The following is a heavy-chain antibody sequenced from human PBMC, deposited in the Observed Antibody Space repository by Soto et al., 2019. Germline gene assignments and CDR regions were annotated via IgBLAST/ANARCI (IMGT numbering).Heavy chain of an antibody. CDR3: AAGGGYNYGRGMDV. V-gene: IGHV1-3*05. Sequence: QVQLVQSGAEEKKPGASVKVSCKASGYTFTSYAMHWVRQAPGQRLEWMGWINAGNGNTKYSQKFQGRVTVTRDTSASTAYMELSSLRSEDTAVYYCAAGGGYNYGRGMDVWGQGTTVTVSS. CDR2: INAGNGNT. CDR1: GYTFTSYA. J-gene: IGHJ6*02. D-gene: IGHD5-18*01.